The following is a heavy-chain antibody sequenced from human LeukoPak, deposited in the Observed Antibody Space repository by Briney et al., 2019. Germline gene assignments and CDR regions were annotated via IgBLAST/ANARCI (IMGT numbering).Heavy chain of an antibody. Sequence: GGSLRLSCTASGLSLSNYDIHWVRQAPGKGLEWVAFIRYDGNYNYYADIVKGRFTISRDDSKNTMFLQMTNLRSDDTAVYYCARDRHRRHYYDSSLHPPLDYWGQGTLVTVSS. J-gene: IGHJ4*02. D-gene: IGHD3-22*01. CDR3: ARDRHRRHYYDSSLHPPLDY. CDR1: GLSLSNYD. V-gene: IGHV3-30*02. CDR2: IRYDGNYN.